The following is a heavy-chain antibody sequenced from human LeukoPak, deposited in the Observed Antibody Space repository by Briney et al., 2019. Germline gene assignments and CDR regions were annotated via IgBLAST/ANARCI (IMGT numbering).Heavy chain of an antibody. D-gene: IGHD2-2*01. CDR1: GFTFSSYA. CDR3: ARSDPGYCSSTSCYPETYYYYGMDV. CDR2: ISWNSGSI. J-gene: IGHJ6*02. Sequence: GGSLRLSCAASGFTFSSYAMSWVRQAPGKGLEWVAGISWNSGSIGYADSVKGRFTISRDNAKNSLYLQMSSLRAEDTALYYCARSDPGYCSSTSCYPETYYYYGMDVWGQGTTVTVSS. V-gene: IGHV3-9*01.